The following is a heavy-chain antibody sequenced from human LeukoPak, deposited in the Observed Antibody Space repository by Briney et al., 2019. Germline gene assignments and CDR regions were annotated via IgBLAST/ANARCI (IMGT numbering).Heavy chain of an antibody. CDR2: ISGSGGST. CDR3: AKDGSGTYYYYMDV. Sequence: GGSLRLSCAASGFTFSSYAMSWVRQAPGKGLEWVSAISGSGGSTYYADSVKGRFTISRDNSENTLYLQMNSLRAEDTAVYYCAKDGSGTYYYYMDVWGKGTTVTVSS. J-gene: IGHJ6*03. V-gene: IGHV3-23*01. D-gene: IGHD3-10*01. CDR1: GFTFSSYA.